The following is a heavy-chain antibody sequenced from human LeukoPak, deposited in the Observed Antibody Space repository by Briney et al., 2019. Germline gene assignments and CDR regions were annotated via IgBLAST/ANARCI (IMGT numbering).Heavy chain of an antibody. CDR3: ARQSTYYDFLFDP. Sequence: SEILSLTCTVSGGSISSYYWSWIRQPPGKGLEWIGYIYYSGSTNYNPSLKSRVTISVDTSKNQFSLKLSSVTAADTAVYYCARQSTYYDFLFDPCGQGTLVTVSS. J-gene: IGHJ5*02. CDR2: IYYSGST. D-gene: IGHD3-3*01. CDR1: GGSISSYY. V-gene: IGHV4-59*08.